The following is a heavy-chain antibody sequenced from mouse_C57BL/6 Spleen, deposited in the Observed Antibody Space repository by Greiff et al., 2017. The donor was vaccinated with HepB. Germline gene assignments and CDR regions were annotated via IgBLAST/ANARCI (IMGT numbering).Heavy chain of an antibody. CDR2: ISDGGSYT. J-gene: IGHJ2*01. CDR1: GFTFSSYA. Sequence: EVKVVESGGGLVKPGGSLKLSCAASGFTFSSYAMSWVRQTPEKRLEWVATISDGGSYTYYPDNVKGRFTISRDNAKNNLYLQMSHLKSEDTAMYYCARDYYGSSSYWGQGTTLTVSS. D-gene: IGHD1-1*01. V-gene: IGHV5-4*01. CDR3: ARDYYGSSSY.